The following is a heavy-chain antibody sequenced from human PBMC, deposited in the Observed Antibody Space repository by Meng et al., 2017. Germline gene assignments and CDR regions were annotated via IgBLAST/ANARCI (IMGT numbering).Heavy chain of an antibody. CDR2: INTHTGNS. CDR1: GYTFSSYA. J-gene: IGHJ4*02. CDR3: ARDRKQLHY. D-gene: IGHD6-6*01. Sequence: QVQLVQSGSELKKPGASVKVSCKASGYTFSSYAMNWVRQAPGKGLEWMGWINTHTGNSTYAQDFTGRFVFSLDTSVSTAYLQISSLRAEDAAVYYCARDRKQLHYWGQGTLVTVSS. V-gene: IGHV7-4-1*02.